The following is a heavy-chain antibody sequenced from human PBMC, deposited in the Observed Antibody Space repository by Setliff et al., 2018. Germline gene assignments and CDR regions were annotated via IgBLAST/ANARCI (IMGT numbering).Heavy chain of an antibody. D-gene: IGHD3-3*01. J-gene: IGHJ6*03. V-gene: IGHV4-61*09. Sequence: TVSGDSISSRRSYWGWFRQPAGKGLEWIGQIYTSWSTNYNPSLKSRVTISLDTSKNQFSLSLSSVTAADTAVYYCARMSGFQYMDVWGKGTTVTVSS. CDR2: IYTSWST. CDR1: GDSISSRRSY. CDR3: ARMSGFQYMDV.